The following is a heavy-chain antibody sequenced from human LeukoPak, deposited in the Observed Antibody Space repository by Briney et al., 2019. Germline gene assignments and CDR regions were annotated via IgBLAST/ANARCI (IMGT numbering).Heavy chain of an antibody. Sequence: GASVKVSCKASGYTFTSYGISWVRQAPGQGLEWMGWISAYNGNTNYAQKLQGRVTMTTDTSTSTAYMELRSLRSDDTAVYYCARDGDEELLLRMEYYFDYWGQGTLVTVSS. J-gene: IGHJ4*02. V-gene: IGHV1-18*01. D-gene: IGHD3-22*01. CDR2: ISAYNGNT. CDR3: ARDGDEELLLRMEYYFDY. CDR1: GYTFTSYG.